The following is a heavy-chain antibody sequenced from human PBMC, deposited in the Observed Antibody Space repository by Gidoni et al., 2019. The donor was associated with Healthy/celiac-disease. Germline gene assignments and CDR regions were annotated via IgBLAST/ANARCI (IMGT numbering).Heavy chain of an antibody. CDR2: IRAFNGNT. CDR3: AREDPAYSYGSIDY. V-gene: IGHV1-18*01. Sequence: VHIVQSGAEVKKPGAAVKVTCRAAAYTFTSSGSSLVRQATGQGLERMGWIRAFNGNTNNAQNVQGRVTMTTDTSTSTDYMVLRSLRSDGTAVYDCAREDPAYSYGSIDYWGQGTLVTVSS. J-gene: IGHJ4*02. CDR1: AYTFTSSG. D-gene: IGHD5-18*01.